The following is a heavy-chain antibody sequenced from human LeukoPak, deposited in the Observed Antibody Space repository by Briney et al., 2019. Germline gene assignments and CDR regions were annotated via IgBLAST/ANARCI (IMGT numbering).Heavy chain of an antibody. V-gene: IGHV4-59*01. D-gene: IGHD1-26*01. CDR2: IYYSGST. CDR3: ARAYIVGAICYFDY. CDR1: GGSISSYY. Sequence: SETLSLTCTVSGGSISSYYWSWIWQPPGKGLEWIGYIYYSGSTNYNPSLKSRVTISVDSSKNQFSLKLSSVTAADTAVYYCARAYIVGAICYFDYWGQGTLVTVSS. J-gene: IGHJ4*02.